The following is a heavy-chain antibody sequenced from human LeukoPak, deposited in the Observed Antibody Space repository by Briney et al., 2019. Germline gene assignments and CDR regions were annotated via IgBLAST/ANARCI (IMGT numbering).Heavy chain of an antibody. CDR2: IYYSGST. CDR1: GGSISSYY. CDR3: ARGFRGYSYGLDY. V-gene: IGHV4-59*01. J-gene: IGHJ4*02. Sequence: SETLSLTRTVSGGSISSYYWSWIWQPPGKGLEWIGYIYYSGSTNYNPSLKSRVTISVDTSKNQFSLKLSSVTAADTAVYYCARGFRGYSYGLDYWGQGTLVTVSS. D-gene: IGHD5-18*01.